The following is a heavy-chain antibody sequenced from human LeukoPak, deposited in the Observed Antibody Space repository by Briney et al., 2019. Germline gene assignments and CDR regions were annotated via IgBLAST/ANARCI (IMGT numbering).Heavy chain of an antibody. V-gene: IGHV1-2*06. CDR1: GYTFSDYY. J-gene: IGHJ4*02. CDR2: INPNSGAT. Sequence: ASVKVSCKPFGYTFSDYYIHWVRQAPGQGLEWMGRINPNSGATDYARKFQGRVVMSKDTSISTAYMELNSLTYDDMAVYYCARDGNGGSDYWGQGTLVTVSS. CDR3: ARDGNGGSDY. D-gene: IGHD3-16*01.